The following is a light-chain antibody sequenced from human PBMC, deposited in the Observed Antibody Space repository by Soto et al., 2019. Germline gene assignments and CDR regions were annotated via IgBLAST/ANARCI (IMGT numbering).Light chain of an antibody. CDR1: SSNIGSNT. Sequence: QSVLTQPPSASGTPGQRVTISCSGSSSNIGSNTVNWYQQLPGTAPKLLIYSNNQRPSGVPDRFSGSKSGTSASLAISGLQSEDEADYSCAAWDDSRNGHVVFGGGTKLTVL. J-gene: IGLJ2*01. CDR3: AAWDDSRNGHVV. CDR2: SNN. V-gene: IGLV1-44*01.